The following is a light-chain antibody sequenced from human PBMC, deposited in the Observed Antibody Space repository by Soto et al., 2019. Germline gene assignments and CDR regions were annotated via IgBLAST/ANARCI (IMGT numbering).Light chain of an antibody. CDR3: HQHGTSPFP. Sequence: EVVLTQSPGTLSLSRGESATLSCRASQSLSSSYFAWYQQKPGQSPRLLISSSTTRAAGIPDRFSGGGSGTHFTLTISRLEPEDYAVYYCHQHGTSPFPCGPGPIVDV. CDR2: SST. CDR1: QSLSSSY. V-gene: IGKV3-20*01. J-gene: IGKJ3*01.